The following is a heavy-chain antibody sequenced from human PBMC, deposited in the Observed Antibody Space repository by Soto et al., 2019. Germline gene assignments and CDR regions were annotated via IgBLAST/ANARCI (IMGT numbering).Heavy chain of an antibody. V-gene: IGHV3-23*01. Sequence: HPGGSLRLSCAASGFTFSSYAMNWVSQAPGKGLEWVLAISGSGGTTYYVYSVKGRYTLSEDNSKSTLYLLMNSLRAEDTAVYYCAKAIAAAGYYYYYGLDVWGQGTTVTVS. CDR2: ISGSGGTT. CDR3: AKAIAAAGYYYYYGLDV. J-gene: IGHJ6*02. D-gene: IGHD6-13*01. CDR1: GFTFSSYA.